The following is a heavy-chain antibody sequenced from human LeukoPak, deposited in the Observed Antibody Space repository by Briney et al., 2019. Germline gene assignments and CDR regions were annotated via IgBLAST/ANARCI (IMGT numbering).Heavy chain of an antibody. CDR1: GFTFSSYA. CDR2: ISGSGGST. D-gene: IGHD1-26*01. CDR3: AKDRRGSYGRGLDY. V-gene: IGHV3-23*01. Sequence: PGASLRLSCAASGFTFSSYAMSWVRQAPGKGLEWVSAISGSGGSTYYADSVKGRFTISRDNSKNTLYLQMNSLRAEDTAVYYCAKDRRGSYGRGLDYWGRGTLVTVSS. J-gene: IGHJ4*02.